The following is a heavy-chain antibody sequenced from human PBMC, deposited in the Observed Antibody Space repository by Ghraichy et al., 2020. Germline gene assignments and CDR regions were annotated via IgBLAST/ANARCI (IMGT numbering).Heavy chain of an antibody. D-gene: IGHD6-13*01. Sequence: GESLNISCAASGFTFSSYSMNWVRQAPGKGLEWVSYISSSSSTIYYADSVKGRFTISRDNGKNSLYLQMNSLRDEDTAVYYCARDRSSSWGLYYYYYGMDVWGQGTTVTVSS. CDR2: ISSSSSTI. CDR3: ARDRSSSWGLYYYYYGMDV. CDR1: GFTFSSYS. J-gene: IGHJ6*02. V-gene: IGHV3-48*02.